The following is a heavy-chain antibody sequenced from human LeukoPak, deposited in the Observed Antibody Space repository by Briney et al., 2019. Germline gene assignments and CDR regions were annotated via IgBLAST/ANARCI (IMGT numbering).Heavy chain of an antibody. J-gene: IGHJ4*02. D-gene: IGHD2-8*01. CDR2: IYYSGTT. CDR3: ARDRACSNGVCSYFDY. CDR1: GGSIISSSFY. Sequence: PSETLSLTCTVSGGSIISSSFYWGWIRQPPGKGLEWIGSIYYSGTTYHNPSLKSRVTISVDTSKNQFSLKLSSVTAADTAVYYCARDRACSNGVCSYFDYWGQGSLLTASS. V-gene: IGHV4-39*07.